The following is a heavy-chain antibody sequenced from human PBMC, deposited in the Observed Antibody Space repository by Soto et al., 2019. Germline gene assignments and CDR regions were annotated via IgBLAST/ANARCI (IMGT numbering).Heavy chain of an antibody. CDR2: ISWNSGSI. D-gene: IGHD6-19*01. Sequence: EVQLVESGGGLVQPGRSLRLSCAASGFTFDDYAMHWVRQAPGKGLEWVSGISWNSGSIGYADSVKGRFTISRDNAKNSLYLQMNSLRAEDTALYYCAKDRGSGWYYTPFDYWGQGTLVTVSS. CDR3: AKDRGSGWYYTPFDY. J-gene: IGHJ4*02. CDR1: GFTFDDYA. V-gene: IGHV3-9*01.